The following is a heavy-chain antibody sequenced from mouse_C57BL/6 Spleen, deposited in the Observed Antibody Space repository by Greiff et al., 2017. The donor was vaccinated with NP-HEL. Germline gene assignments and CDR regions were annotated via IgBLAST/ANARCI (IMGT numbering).Heavy chain of an antibody. Sequence: VQLQQSVAELVRPGASVKLSCTASGFTIKNTYMHWVKQRPEQGLEWIGRIDPANGNTNYVPKFQGKATITADTSSNTAYLQLSSLTSEDTAIYYCALTGTGAMDYWGQGTSVTVSS. V-gene: IGHV14-3*01. CDR2: IDPANGNT. D-gene: IGHD4-1*01. CDR1: GFTIKNTY. CDR3: ALTGTGAMDY. J-gene: IGHJ4*01.